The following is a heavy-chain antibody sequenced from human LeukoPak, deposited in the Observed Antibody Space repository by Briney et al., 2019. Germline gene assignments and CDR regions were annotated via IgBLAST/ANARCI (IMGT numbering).Heavy chain of an antibody. D-gene: IGHD3-3*01. CDR3: ARSTHYYDFWSGYYSGDAFDI. CDR1: GYTFTSYG. CDR2: ISAYNGNT. J-gene: IGHJ3*02. Sequence: ASVKVSCKASGYTFTSYGIRWVRQAPGQGLEWMGWISAYNGNTNYAQKLQGRVTMTTDTSTSTAYMELRSLRSDDTAVYYCARSTHYYDFWSGYYSGDAFDIWGQGTMVTVSS. V-gene: IGHV1-18*01.